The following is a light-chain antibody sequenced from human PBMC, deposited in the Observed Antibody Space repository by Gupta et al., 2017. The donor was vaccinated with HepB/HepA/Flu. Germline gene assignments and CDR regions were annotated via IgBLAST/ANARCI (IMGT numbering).Light chain of an antibody. CDR3: AAWDDSLSGYV. CDR1: TSNIGTNY. Sequence: QSVLTQPPSASGTPGQRVTLSCSGSTSNIGTNYVSWYQQLPGTAPKLLIYRNHQWPSGVPDRFSGSKSGTSASLAISGLRSEDEADYYCAAWDDSLSGYVFGTGTKVTVL. J-gene: IGLJ1*01. CDR2: RNH. V-gene: IGLV1-47*01.